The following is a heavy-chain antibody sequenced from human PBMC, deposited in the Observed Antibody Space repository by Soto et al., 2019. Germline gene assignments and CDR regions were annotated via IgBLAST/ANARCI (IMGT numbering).Heavy chain of an antibody. J-gene: IGHJ5*02. V-gene: IGHV4-39*07. Sequence: SETLSLTCTVSGDSIRSSWYYWGWIRPPPGKGLEWIGSIYYTGSIYYNPSLKSRVTISVDTSKNQFSLKLSSVTAADTAVYYCARETFGDYVGYFDPWGQGTLVTVSS. CDR3: ARETFGDYVGYFDP. CDR1: GDSIRSSWYY. CDR2: IYYTGSI. D-gene: IGHD4-17*01.